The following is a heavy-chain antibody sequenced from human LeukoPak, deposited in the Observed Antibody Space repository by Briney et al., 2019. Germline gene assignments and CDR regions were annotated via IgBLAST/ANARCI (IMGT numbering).Heavy chain of an antibody. J-gene: IGHJ3*02. CDR3: AKIPYEYNTDWYAAFDI. D-gene: IGHD6-19*01. Sequence: GGSLRLSCAASGFTVSSNYMSWVRQAPGKGVEWVSVIYSGGSTYYADSVKGRFTISRDNSKNTLYLQMNSLRAGDTAKYYCAKIPYEYNTDWYAAFDIWGQGTMVTVSS. CDR1: GFTVSSNY. CDR2: IYSGGST. V-gene: IGHV3-53*01.